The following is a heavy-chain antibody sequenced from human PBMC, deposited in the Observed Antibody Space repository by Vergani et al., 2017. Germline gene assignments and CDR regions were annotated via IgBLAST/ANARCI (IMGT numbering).Heavy chain of an antibody. CDR1: GFPSSSNA. J-gene: IGHJ6*04. CDR3: AKEFCGTGNCYGWNHLEV. D-gene: IGHD1-1*01. CDR2: IGVDGDR. V-gene: IGHV3-13*01. Sequence: VESGGGLVPPGGSLSSSCTVSGFPSSSNAFHGARPTAGKGLEWVSSIGVDGDRYYSDSVKGRFTISRDNGQSYLYLDMDNLRVEDTAVYFCAKEFCGTGNCYGWNHLEVWGEGTSVTVSS.